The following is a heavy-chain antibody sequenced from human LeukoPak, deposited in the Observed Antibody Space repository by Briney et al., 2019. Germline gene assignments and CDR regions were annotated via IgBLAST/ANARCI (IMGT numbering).Heavy chain of an antibody. Sequence: GGSLRLSCAASGFTFSSYGMSWVRQAPGKGLEWVSAISGSGGSPYYADSVKGRFTISRDNSKNTLYLQMNSLRAEDTAVYYCAKGGETYYYDRRDDYCGQGTLVTASS. CDR3: AKGGETYYYDRRDDY. J-gene: IGHJ4*02. CDR1: GFTFSSYG. D-gene: IGHD3-22*01. CDR2: ISGSGGSP. V-gene: IGHV3-23*01.